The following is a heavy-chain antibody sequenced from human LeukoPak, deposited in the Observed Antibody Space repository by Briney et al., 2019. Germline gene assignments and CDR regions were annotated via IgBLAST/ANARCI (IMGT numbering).Heavy chain of an antibody. CDR3: AKDLLNPSSGWYLDSY. D-gene: IGHD6-19*01. CDR1: GFTFSSYA. V-gene: IGHV3-23*01. Sequence: PGGSLRLSCAASGFTFSSYAMSWVRQAPGKGLEWVSAISGSGGSTYYADSVKGRFTISRDNSKNTLYLQMNSLRAEDTAVYYCAKDLLNPSSGWYLDSYWGQGTLVTVSS. CDR2: ISGSGGST. J-gene: IGHJ4*02.